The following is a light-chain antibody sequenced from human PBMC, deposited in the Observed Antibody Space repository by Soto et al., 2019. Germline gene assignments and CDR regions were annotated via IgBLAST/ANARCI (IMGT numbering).Light chain of an antibody. CDR2: WAS. CDR3: QQCYSTPLT. J-gene: IGKJ4*01. CDR1: QSVLYSSNNKNY. V-gene: IGKV4-1*01. Sequence: DIVMTQSPDSLAVSLGERATINCKSSQSVLYSSNNKNYLAWYQQKPGQPPKLLIYWASTMESRVPDRFSGRGSGTDFTLTISRLQAEDVAVYCCQQCYSTPLTFGGGTKVEIK.